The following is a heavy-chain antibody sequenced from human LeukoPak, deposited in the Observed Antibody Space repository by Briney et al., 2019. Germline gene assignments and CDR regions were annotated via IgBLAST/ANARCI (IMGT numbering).Heavy chain of an antibody. CDR2: ISGSGDST. Sequence: GGSLRLSCAASGFTFSSYAMSWVRQAPGKGLEWVSAISGSGDSTYYGDSVKGRFTISRDNSKNTLYLQMNSLRAEDTAVYYCVTMVRGVIPYDYWGQGTLVTVSS. V-gene: IGHV3-23*01. J-gene: IGHJ4*02. CDR3: VTMVRGVIPYDY. D-gene: IGHD3-10*01. CDR1: GFTFSSYA.